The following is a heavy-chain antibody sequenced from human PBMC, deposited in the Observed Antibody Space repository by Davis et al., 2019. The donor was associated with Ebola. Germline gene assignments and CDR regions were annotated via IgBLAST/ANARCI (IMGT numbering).Heavy chain of an antibody. Sequence: LRLSCAVSGGSISSGGYSWSWIRQPPGKGLEWIGYIYHSGSTYYNPSLKSRVTISIDQSRNHFSLNLRSVTAADTAIYYCASNLGSGSYFTYWGQGILVTVSS. V-gene: IGHV4-30-2*01. J-gene: IGHJ4*02. CDR2: IYHSGST. D-gene: IGHD3-10*01. CDR1: GGSISSGGYS. CDR3: ASNLGSGSYFTY.